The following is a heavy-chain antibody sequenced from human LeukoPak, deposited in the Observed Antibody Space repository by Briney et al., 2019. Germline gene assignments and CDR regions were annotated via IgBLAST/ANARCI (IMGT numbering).Heavy chain of an antibody. CDR3: ARGQYDSSGWNYMDV. Sequence: ASVKVSCKASGYTFTSYDINWVRQATGQGLEWMGWVNPNSGNTGYAQKFQGRVTMTRNTSISTAYMELSSLRSEDTAVYYCARGQYDSSGWNYMDVWGKGTTVTISS. V-gene: IGHV1-8*01. D-gene: IGHD3-22*01. CDR1: GYTFTSYD. CDR2: VNPNSGNT. J-gene: IGHJ6*03.